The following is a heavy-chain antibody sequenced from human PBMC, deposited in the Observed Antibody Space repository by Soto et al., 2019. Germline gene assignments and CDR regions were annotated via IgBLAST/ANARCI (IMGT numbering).Heavy chain of an antibody. D-gene: IGHD2-2*01. CDR1: GFTFSSYS. CDR3: AREDRSSTSCYAFDI. V-gene: IGHV3-21*01. J-gene: IGHJ3*02. CDR2: ISSSSSYI. Sequence: LRLSCAASGFTFSSYSMNWVRQAPGKGLEWVSSISSSSSYIYYADSVKGRFTISRDNAKNSLYLQMNSLRAEDTAVYYCAREDRSSTSCYAFDIWGQGTMVTVSS.